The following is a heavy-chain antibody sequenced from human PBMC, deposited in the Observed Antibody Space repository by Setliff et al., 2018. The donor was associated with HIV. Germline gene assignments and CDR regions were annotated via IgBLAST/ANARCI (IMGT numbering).Heavy chain of an antibody. V-gene: IGHV7-4-1*02. D-gene: IGHD3-3*01. CDR3: ARAPPRITIFGVVVSSDYYNYYMDV. CDR2: INTNTGNP. CDR1: GYTFTNYA. J-gene: IGHJ6*03. Sequence: ASVKVSCKASGYTFTNYAMNWVRQAPGQGLEWMGWINTNTGNPTYAQGFTGRFVFSFDTSVSTAFLQISSLQAEDTAVYYCARAPPRITIFGVVVSSDYYNYYMDVWGKGTTVTVSS.